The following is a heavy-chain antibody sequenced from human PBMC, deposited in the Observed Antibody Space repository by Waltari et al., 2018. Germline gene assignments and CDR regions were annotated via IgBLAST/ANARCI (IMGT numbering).Heavy chain of an antibody. CDR1: GGTFSSTA. D-gene: IGHD3-3*01. Sequence: QVQLVQSGAGVKKPGSSVTVSCTASGGTFSSTAISRVRQAPGPGLEWMGGIIPIFGTANYAQKFQGRVTITADESTSTAYMGLSSLRSEDTAVYYCAGRPRWYDFWSGYPYGMDVWGQGTTVTVSS. CDR2: IIPIFGTA. J-gene: IGHJ6*02. CDR3: AGRPRWYDFWSGYPYGMDV. V-gene: IGHV1-69*01.